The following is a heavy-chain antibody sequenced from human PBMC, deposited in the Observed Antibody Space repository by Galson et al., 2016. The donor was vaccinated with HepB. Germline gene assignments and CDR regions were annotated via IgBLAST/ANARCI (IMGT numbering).Heavy chain of an antibody. CDR1: GFTFDDYA. CDR2: ISWNSDSI. Sequence: SLRLSCAASGFTFDDYAMHWVRQAPGKGLEWVSGISWNSDSIGYADSVKGRFTTSRDNAKNSLYLQMNSLRAEDTAVYYCAKDISGDYDYYYAMDVWGQGTTVTVSS. V-gene: IGHV3-9*01. CDR3: AKDISGDYDYYYAMDV. D-gene: IGHD4-17*01. J-gene: IGHJ6*02.